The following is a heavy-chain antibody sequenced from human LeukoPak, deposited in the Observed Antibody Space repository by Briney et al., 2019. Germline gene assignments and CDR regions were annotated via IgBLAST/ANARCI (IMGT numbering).Heavy chain of an antibody. D-gene: IGHD6-6*01. Sequence: GESLKISCKGSGYSFTSYWIGWVRQMPGKGLEWMGIIYPGDSDTRYSPSFQGQVTISADKSISTAYLQWSSLKASDTAMYYCARLPIAARPLVGGWFDPWGQGTLVTVSS. CDR2: IYPGDSDT. CDR1: GYSFTSYW. J-gene: IGHJ5*02. CDR3: ARLPIAARPLVGGWFDP. V-gene: IGHV5-51*01.